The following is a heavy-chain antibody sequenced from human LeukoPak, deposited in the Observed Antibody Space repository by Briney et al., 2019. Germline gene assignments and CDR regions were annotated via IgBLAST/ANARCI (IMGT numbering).Heavy chain of an antibody. Sequence: GGSLRLSCAASGFTFSDYYMSWIRQAPGKGLEWVSYISSSGSTIYYADSVKGRFTISRDNAKNSLYLQMNSLRAEDTALYYCAKDHLGSVTSHLSYYYGMDVWGQGTTVTVSS. D-gene: IGHD4-17*01. J-gene: IGHJ6*02. CDR1: GFTFSDYY. CDR2: ISSSGSTI. CDR3: AKDHLGSVTSHLSYYYGMDV. V-gene: IGHV3-11*01.